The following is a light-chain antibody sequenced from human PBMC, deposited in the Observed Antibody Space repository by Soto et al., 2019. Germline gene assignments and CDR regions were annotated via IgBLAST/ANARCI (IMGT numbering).Light chain of an antibody. CDR1: QGISNY. CDR2: AAS. CDR3: QKYNRALLSKVSQCPSTIT. Sequence: DIQMTQSPSSLSASVRDRVTITCRASQGISNYLAWYQQKPGEVPKLLIYAASTLQSGVPFRFSGSGSRTDXXLTISSLQPEDVASYYCQKYNRALLSKVSQCPSTITFGQGTRLEIK. J-gene: IGKJ5*01. V-gene: IGKV1-27*01.